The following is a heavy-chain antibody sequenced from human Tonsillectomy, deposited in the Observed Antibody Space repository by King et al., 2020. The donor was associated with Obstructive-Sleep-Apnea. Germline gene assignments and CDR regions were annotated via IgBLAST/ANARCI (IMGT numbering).Heavy chain of an antibody. CDR1: GFTFSNYA. V-gene: IGHV3-23*04. Sequence: VQLVESGGGLVQPGGSLRLSCAASGFTFSNYAMSWVRQAPGKGLEWVSGISGGGGSTYYADSVKGRFTISRDNSKNTLYLQMNSLRAEDTAVYYCAKDGGRGYCSGGSCTLVWGQGTLVTVSS. CDR2: ISGGGGST. J-gene: IGHJ4*02. CDR3: AKDGGRGYCSGGSCTLV. D-gene: IGHD2-15*01.